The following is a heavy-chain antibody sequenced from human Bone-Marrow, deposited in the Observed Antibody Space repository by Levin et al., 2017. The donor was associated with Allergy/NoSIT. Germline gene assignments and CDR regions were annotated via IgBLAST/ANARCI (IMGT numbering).Heavy chain of an antibody. CDR3: ARGKGDITMIVVVITAAEFYFDS. V-gene: IGHV4-34*01. CDR2: INHSGNT. Sequence: SHTLSLTCAVYGGSFSDYSWTWIRQPPGKGLEWIGEINHSGNTKYNPSLKSRVTMSVDTSKNQFSLKLTSVTAADTAVYYCARGKGDITMIVVVITAAEFYFDSWGQGTQVTVPS. J-gene: IGHJ4*02. CDR1: GGSFSDYS. D-gene: IGHD3-22*01.